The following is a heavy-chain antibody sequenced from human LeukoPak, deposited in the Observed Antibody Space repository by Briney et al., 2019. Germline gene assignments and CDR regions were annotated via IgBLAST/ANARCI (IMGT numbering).Heavy chain of an antibody. CDR3: ARDRYDILTGYPMGVDY. CDR1: GFTVSSNY. V-gene: IGHV3-66*01. D-gene: IGHD3-9*01. CDR2: IYSGGST. Sequence: PGGSLRLSCAASGFTVSSNYMSWVRQAPGKGLEWVSVIYSGGSTYYADSVKGRFTISRDNSKNTLYLQMNSLRAEDTAVYYCARDRYDILTGYPMGVDYWGQGTLVTVSS. J-gene: IGHJ4*02.